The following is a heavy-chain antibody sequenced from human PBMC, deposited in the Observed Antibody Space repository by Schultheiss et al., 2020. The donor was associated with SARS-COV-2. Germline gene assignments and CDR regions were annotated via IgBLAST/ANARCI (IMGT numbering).Heavy chain of an antibody. CDR3: ARGPSHVPDYYMDV. J-gene: IGHJ6*03. V-gene: IGHV3-15*07. D-gene: IGHD2-2*01. Sequence: GGSLRLSCATSGFTFRSYWMHWVRQAPGKGLVWVARIKSKTDGGTTDYAAPVKGRFTISRDNAKNSLYLQMNSLRAEDTAVYYCARGPSHVPDYYMDVWGKGTTVTVSS. CDR1: GFTFRSYW. CDR2: IKSKTDGGTT.